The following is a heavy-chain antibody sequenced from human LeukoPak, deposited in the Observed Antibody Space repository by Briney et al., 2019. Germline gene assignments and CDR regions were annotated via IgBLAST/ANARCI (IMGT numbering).Heavy chain of an antibody. CDR2: INPDGSST. D-gene: IGHD1-26*01. CDR3: ARAGGSYYVDY. J-gene: IGHJ4*02. Sequence: GGSLRLSCAASGFDLSDYWMHWVRQVPGKGLLWVSRINPDGSSTSFADSVEGRFIISRDNAKNTLYLQMNSLRAEDTAVYYCARAGGSYYVDYWGQGTLVTVSS. CDR1: GFDLSDYW. V-gene: IGHV3-74*01.